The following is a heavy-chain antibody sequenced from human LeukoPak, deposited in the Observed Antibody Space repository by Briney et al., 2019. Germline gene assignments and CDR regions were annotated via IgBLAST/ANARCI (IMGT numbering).Heavy chain of an antibody. D-gene: IGHD1-26*01. CDR2: IYYSGRT. J-gene: IGHJ4*02. CDR1: GGSISGSSYY. V-gene: IGHV4-39*07. CDR3: ATSPSGTYYYFDY. Sequence: SETLSLTCTVAGGSISGSSYYWGWIRQPPGKGLEWIGSIYYSGRTYYNSSLKRRVIVSVDTSKNQFSLKLSSVTAADTAVYYCATSPSGTYYYFDYWGQGTLVTVSS.